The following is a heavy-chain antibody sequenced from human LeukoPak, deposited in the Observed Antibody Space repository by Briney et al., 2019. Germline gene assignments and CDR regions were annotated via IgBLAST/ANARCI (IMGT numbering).Heavy chain of an antibody. D-gene: IGHD6-13*01. Sequence: SETLSLTCTVSGGSISSYYWSWIRQPPGKGLEWIGYIYYSGSTNYNPSLKSRVTISVDTSKNQFSLKLSSVTAADTAVYYCARVMFSSWAYYFDYWGQGTLVTVSS. J-gene: IGHJ4*02. CDR2: IYYSGST. CDR3: ARVMFSSWAYYFDY. CDR1: GGSISSYY. V-gene: IGHV4-59*01.